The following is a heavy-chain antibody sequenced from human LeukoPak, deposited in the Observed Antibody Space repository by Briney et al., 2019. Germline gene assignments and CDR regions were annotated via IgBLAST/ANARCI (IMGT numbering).Heavy chain of an antibody. Sequence: ASVKVSCKASGYTFTNYPMNWVRQAPGQGLEWMGWINTKTGNPTYAQGFTRRFVFSLDTSVNTAYLHISNLKTEDTAIYFCARGWRWLGQEVGYWGQGTLVTVSS. CDR2: INTKTGNP. J-gene: IGHJ4*02. V-gene: IGHV7-4-1*02. CDR1: GYTFTNYP. CDR3: ARGWRWLGQEVGY. D-gene: IGHD6-19*01.